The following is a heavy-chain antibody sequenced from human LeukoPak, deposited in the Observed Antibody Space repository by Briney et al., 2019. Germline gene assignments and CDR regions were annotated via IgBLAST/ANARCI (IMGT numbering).Heavy chain of an antibody. CDR2: IKPDGSEQ. J-gene: IGHJ4*02. CDR1: GFTFSRFW. Sequence: PGGSLRLSCAASGFTFSRFWMSWVRQAPGKGLEWVANIKPDGSEQYYGDSVKGRFTMSRDNAKNLLYLQMNSLRAEDTAVYYCARAAPPWLQYSWGQGTLVTVSS. V-gene: IGHV3-7*05. D-gene: IGHD5-18*01. CDR3: ARAAPPWLQYS.